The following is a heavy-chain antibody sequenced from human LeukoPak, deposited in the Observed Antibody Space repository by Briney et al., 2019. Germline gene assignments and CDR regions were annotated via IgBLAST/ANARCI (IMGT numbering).Heavy chain of an antibody. CDR2: ISYDGSNK. CDR3: AKDKGYSYGPDYYYGMDV. D-gene: IGHD5-18*01. J-gene: IGHJ6*02. V-gene: IGHV3-30*18. Sequence: GGSLRLSCAASGFTFSTYAMSWVRQAPGKGLEWVAVISYDGSNKYYADSVKGRFTISRDNSKNTLYLQMNSLRAEDTAVYYCAKDKGYSYGPDYYYGMDVWGQGTTVTVSS. CDR1: GFTFSTYA.